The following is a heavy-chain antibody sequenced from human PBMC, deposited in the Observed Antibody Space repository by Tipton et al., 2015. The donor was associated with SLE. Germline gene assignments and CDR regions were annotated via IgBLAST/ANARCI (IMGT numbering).Heavy chain of an antibody. D-gene: IGHD6-13*01. V-gene: IGHV4-34*01. CDR3: ARGPLAANGLFSGNYYYHMDV. CDR1: GGSFRPSY. J-gene: IGHJ6*03. CDR2: INHSGSA. Sequence: TLSLTCAVYGGSFRPSYWTWIRQPPGMGLEWIGEINHSGSANYNPSLEGRVTISVDPSKNQFSLRLNSATVADTAVYFCARGPLAANGLFSGNYYYHMDVWGKGTTVIVSS.